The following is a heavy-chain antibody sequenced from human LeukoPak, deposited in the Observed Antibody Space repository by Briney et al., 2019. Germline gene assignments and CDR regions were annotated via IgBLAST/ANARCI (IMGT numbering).Heavy chain of an antibody. V-gene: IGHV3-72*01. D-gene: IGHD3-10*01. CDR1: GFTFSDHY. CDR2: ARNKADSYTT. J-gene: IGHJ4*02. Sequence: QSGGSLRLSCAASGFTFSDHYMDWVRQAPGKGLEWVGRARNKADSYTTQYAASVNDRFTISRDDSKNSLYLQMDSLKTEDTAVYYCTRVFVGYYGSDYWGQGTLVTVSS. CDR3: TRVFVGYYGSDY.